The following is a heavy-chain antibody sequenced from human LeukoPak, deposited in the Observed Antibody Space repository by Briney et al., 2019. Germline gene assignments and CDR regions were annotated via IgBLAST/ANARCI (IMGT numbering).Heavy chain of an antibody. J-gene: IGHJ4*02. CDR2: IRGGSSAI. D-gene: IGHD1-26*01. V-gene: IGHV3-48*01. CDR3: ARDRGYSGSYWFDY. Sequence: PGGSLRLSCAASGFTFNSYTMNWVRQAPGKGLEWVSYIRGGSSAIYYADSVEGRFTISRDNSKNTLYLQMNSLRAEDTAVYYCARDRGYSGSYWFDYWGQGTLVTVSS. CDR1: GFTFNSYT.